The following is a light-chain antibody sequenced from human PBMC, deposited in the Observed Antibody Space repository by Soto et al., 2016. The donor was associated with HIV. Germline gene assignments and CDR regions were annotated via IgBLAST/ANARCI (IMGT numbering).Light chain of an antibody. CDR3: HQYNTYPWT. CDR2: RVS. Sequence: DIQMIQSPSTLSASVGDRVTISCRASQSVNRFLAWYQQKPGKAPKFLIYRVSSLESGVPSRFSGSGSGTEFSLTISSLQPDDFATYYCHQYNTYPWTFGQGTRLDLK. J-gene: IGKJ1*01. V-gene: IGKV1-5*03. CDR1: QSVNRF.